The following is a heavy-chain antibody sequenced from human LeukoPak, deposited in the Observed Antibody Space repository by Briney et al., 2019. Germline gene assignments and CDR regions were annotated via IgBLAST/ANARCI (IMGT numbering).Heavy chain of an antibody. D-gene: IGHD2-15*01. CDR2: INHSGST. CDR3: ARGVRYCSGGSCYGLFGGYSGLFDY. V-gene: IGHV4-34*01. J-gene: IGHJ4*02. Sequence: SETLSLTCAVYGGSFSGYYWSWIHQPPGKGLEWIGEINHSGSTNYNPSLKSRVTISVDTSKNQFSLKLSSVTAADTAVYYCARGVRYCSGGSCYGLFGGYSGLFDYWGQGTLVTVSS. CDR1: GGSFSGYY.